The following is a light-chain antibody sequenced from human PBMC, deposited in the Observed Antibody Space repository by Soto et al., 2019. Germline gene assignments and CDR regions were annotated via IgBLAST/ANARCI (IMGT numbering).Light chain of an antibody. Sequence: DIQMTQSPSTLSASVGDRVTITCRASQSISSWLAWYQQKPGKAPKLLIYDASSLESGVPSRFSGSGSGTEFTLTISILQPDDFATYYCQQYNSYSGFGGGTKVEIK. CDR1: QSISSW. CDR3: QQYNSYSG. V-gene: IGKV1-5*01. J-gene: IGKJ4*01. CDR2: DAS.